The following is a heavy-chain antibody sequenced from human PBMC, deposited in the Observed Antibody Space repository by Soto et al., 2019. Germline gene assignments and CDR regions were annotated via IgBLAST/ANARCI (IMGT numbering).Heavy chain of an antibody. V-gene: IGHV4-61*01. CDR1: GGSVSSGSYY. CDR3: ARGVVVAATLWWFDP. J-gene: IGHJ5*02. Sequence: QVQLQESGPGLVEPSETLSLTCTVSGGSVSSGSYYWSWIRQPPGKGLEWIGYIYYSGSTNYNPSLKSRVTRSVDTSKNQFSLKLSSVTAADTAVYYCARGVVVAATLWWFDPWGQGTLVTVSS. CDR2: IYYSGST. D-gene: IGHD2-15*01.